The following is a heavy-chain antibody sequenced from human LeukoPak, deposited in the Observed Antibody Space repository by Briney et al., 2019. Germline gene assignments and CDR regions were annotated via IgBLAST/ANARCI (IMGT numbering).Heavy chain of an antibody. CDR3: ARLRSPGDFDY. V-gene: IGHV4-34*01. CDR1: GGSFSGYY. Sequence: KPSETLSLTCAVHGGSFSGYYWSWIRQPPGKGLEWIGEINHSGSTNYNPSLKSRVTISVDTSKNQFSLKLNSVTAADTAMYYCARLRSPGDFDYWGQGTLVTVSS. J-gene: IGHJ4*02. CDR2: INHSGST. D-gene: IGHD1-26*01.